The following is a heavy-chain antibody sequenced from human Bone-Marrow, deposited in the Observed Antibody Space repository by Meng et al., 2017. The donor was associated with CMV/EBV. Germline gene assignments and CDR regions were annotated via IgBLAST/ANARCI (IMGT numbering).Heavy chain of an antibody. D-gene: IGHD2-2*02. CDR2: ISSSSSYI. J-gene: IGHJ6*02. CDR3: ARAGCSSTSCYSSYYYGMDV. CDR1: GFTFSSYS. Sequence: GESLKISCAASGFTFSSYSMNWVRQAPGKGLEWVSSISSSSSYIYYADSVKGRFTISRDNAKNSLYLQMNSLRAEDTAVYYCARAGCSSTSCYSSYYYGMDVWGQGTTVTVSS. V-gene: IGHV3-21*01.